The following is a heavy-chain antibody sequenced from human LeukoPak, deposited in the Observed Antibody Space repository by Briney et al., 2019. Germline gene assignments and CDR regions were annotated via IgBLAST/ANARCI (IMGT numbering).Heavy chain of an antibody. CDR1: GFTFSSYN. CDR3: ARYCSSTSCYYGMDV. D-gene: IGHD2-2*01. J-gene: IGHJ6*02. CDR2: ISSSSYI. Sequence: PGGSLRLSCAASGFTFSSYNMNWVRQAPGKGLEWVSSISSSSYIYYADSVKGRFTISRDNAKNSLYLQMNSLRAEDTAVYYCARYCSSTSCYYGMDVWGQGTTVTVSS. V-gene: IGHV3-21*01.